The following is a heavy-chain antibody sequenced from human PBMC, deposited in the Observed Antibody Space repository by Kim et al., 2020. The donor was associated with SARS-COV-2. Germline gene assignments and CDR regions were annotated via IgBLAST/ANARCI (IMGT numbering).Heavy chain of an antibody. J-gene: IGHJ4*02. CDR3: ANEEYSSGWYLVY. CDR2: IYYSGST. Sequence: SETLSLTCTVSGGSISSSSYYWGWIRQPPGKGLEWIGSIYYSGSTYYNPSLKSRVTISVDTSKNQFSLKLSSVTAADTAVYYCANEEYSSGWYLVYWGQGTLVTVSS. V-gene: IGHV4-39*01. CDR1: GGSISSSSYY. D-gene: IGHD6-19*01.